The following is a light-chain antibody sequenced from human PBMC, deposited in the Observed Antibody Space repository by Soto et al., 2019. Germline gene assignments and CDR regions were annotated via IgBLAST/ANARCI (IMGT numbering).Light chain of an antibody. J-gene: IGKJ1*01. V-gene: IGKV3-11*01. Sequence: EIVLTQSPATLSLSPGERATLSCRASQSVSSYLAWYQQKPGQAPRLLIYDASNRATGIPARFSGSGSVTDFTLTTSSLEPEDFAVYYCQQRSNWHTFGQGTKVEIK. CDR1: QSVSSY. CDR2: DAS. CDR3: QQRSNWHT.